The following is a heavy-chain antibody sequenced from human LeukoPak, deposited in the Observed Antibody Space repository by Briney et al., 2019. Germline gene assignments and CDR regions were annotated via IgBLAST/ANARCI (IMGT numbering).Heavy chain of an antibody. CDR3: ARDRVVGSGSYYDCLWY. CDR2: ISGSGGST. Sequence: PGASLRLSCAASGFTFSSYAMSWVRQAPGKGLEWVSAISGSGGSTYYADSVKGRFTISRDNSKNTLYLQMNSLRAEDTAVYYCARDRVVGSGSYYDCLWYWGQGTLVTVSS. J-gene: IGHJ4*02. D-gene: IGHD1-26*01. CDR1: GFTFSSYA. V-gene: IGHV3-23*01.